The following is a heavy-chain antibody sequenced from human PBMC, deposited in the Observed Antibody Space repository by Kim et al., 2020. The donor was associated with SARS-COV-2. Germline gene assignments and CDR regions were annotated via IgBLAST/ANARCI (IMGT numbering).Heavy chain of an antibody. V-gene: IGHV4-4*02. J-gene: IGHJ6*02. Sequence: SETLSLTCAVSGGSISSSNWWSWVRQPPGKGLEWIGEIYHSGSTNYNPSLKSRVTISVDKSKNQFSLKLSSVTAADTAVYYCARASVEWELPNTYYGMDVWGQGTTVTVSS. CDR2: IYHSGST. CDR3: ARASVEWELPNTYYGMDV. D-gene: IGHD1-26*01. CDR1: GGSISSSNW.